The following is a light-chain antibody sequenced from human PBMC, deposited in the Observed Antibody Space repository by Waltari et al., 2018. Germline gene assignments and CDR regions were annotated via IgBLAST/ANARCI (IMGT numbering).Light chain of an antibody. CDR2: GAS. Sequence: DIVLTQSPATLSLSPGERATLSCRASQSVTSSYLAWYQQKPGQAPSLLIYGASSRATGIPDRFSGSGSGTDFTLTISRLEPEDFAVYYCQQYGSSPWTFGQGTKVEIK. CDR1: QSVTSSY. V-gene: IGKV3-20*01. CDR3: QQYGSSPWT. J-gene: IGKJ1*01.